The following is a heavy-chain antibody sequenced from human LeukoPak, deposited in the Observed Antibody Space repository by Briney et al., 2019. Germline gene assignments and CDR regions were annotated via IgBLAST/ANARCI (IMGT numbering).Heavy chain of an antibody. CDR3: ARALTVTTPYFDY. Sequence: ASVKVSCKASGYTFTGYYMHWVRQAPGQGPEWMGWINPNSSGTNYAQKFQGRVTMTRDTSISTAYMELSRLRSDDTAVYYCARALTVTTPYFDYWGQGTLVTVSS. D-gene: IGHD4-17*01. V-gene: IGHV1-2*02. CDR2: INPNSSGT. CDR1: GYTFTGYY. J-gene: IGHJ4*02.